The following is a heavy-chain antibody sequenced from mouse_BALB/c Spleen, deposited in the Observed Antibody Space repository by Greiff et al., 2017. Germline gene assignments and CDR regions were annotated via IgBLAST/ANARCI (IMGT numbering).Heavy chain of an antibody. CDR3: AREGHLYYGYAMDY. D-gene: IGHD1-1*01. J-gene: IGHJ4*01. CDR2: IWAGGST. V-gene: IGHV2-9*02. Sequence: VKLQESGPGLVAPSQSLSITCTVSGFSLTSYGVHWVRQPPGKGLEWLGVIWAGGSTNYNSALMSRLSISKDNSKSQVFLKMNSLQTDDTAMYYCAREGHLYYGYAMDYWGQGTSVTVSS. CDR1: GFSLTSYG.